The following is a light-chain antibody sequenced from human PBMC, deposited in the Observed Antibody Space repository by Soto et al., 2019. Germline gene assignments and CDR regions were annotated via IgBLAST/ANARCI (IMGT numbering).Light chain of an antibody. J-gene: IGLJ2*01. CDR1: SSDVGSYNL. CDR3: CSFAGSRVV. V-gene: IGLV2-23*02. CDR2: EVS. Sequence: QSALTQPASVSGSPGQSITISCTGTSSDVGSYNLVSWYQQHPGKAPKLMIYEVSKRPSGVSNRFSGSKSGNTASLTISGLQAEDEADYYCCSFAGSRVVFGGGTMLTVL.